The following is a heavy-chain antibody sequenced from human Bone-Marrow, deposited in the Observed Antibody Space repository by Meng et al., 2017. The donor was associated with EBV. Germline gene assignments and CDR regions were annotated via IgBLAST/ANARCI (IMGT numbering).Heavy chain of an antibody. CDR1: GFTFSSYA. D-gene: IGHD1-14*01. J-gene: IGHJ5*02. CDR2: ISGSGNSV. V-gene: IGHV3-23*01. Sequence: EGQLLESGGGLGQPGGSLRLSCAASGFTFSSYAMSWVRQAPGKGLEWVSSISGSGNSVYYAASVKGRFTISKDKSKNTLSLQMNSLRAGDTAIYYCAKYLLATPSNHQSWFDPWGQGTLVTVSS. CDR3: AKYLLATPSNHQSWFDP.